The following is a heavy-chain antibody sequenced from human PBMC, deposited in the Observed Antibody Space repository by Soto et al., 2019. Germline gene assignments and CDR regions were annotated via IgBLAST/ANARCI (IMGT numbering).Heavy chain of an antibody. D-gene: IGHD5-12*01. Sequence: QVQLVESGGGLVKPGGSLRLSCAASGFTFSDYYMSWIRQAPGKGLEWVSYISSSSSYTNYADSVKGRFTISRDNAKNSLYLQMNSLRAEDTAVYYCASIHRDGYNYHLDYWGPGTLVTVSS. CDR1: GFTFSDYY. CDR3: ASIHRDGYNYHLDY. J-gene: IGHJ4*02. CDR2: ISSSSSYT. V-gene: IGHV3-11*06.